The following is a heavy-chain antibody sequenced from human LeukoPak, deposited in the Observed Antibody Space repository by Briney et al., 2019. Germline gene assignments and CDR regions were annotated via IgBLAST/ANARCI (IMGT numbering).Heavy chain of an antibody. J-gene: IGHJ4*02. Sequence: PGGSLRLSCAASGFTFSSYGMHWVRQAPGKGVEWVAVIWYDGSNKYYADSVKGRFTISRDNSKNTLYLQMNSLRAEDTAVYYCAKDLGDGYPTPEDWGQGTLVTVSS. CDR3: AKDLGDGYPTPED. CDR2: IWYDGSNK. D-gene: IGHD5-24*01. V-gene: IGHV3-33*06. CDR1: GFTFSSYG.